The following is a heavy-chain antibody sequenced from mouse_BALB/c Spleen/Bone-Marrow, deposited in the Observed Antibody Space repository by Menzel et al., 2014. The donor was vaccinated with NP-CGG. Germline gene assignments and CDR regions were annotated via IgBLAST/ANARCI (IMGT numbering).Heavy chain of an antibody. V-gene: IGHV1S81*02. CDR3: TRLPR. Sequence: QVQLQQSAELVKPGASVKLSCKASGYTFTSYYMYWVKQRPGQGLEWIGEINPSNGGTNFNEKFKSRATLTVDKSSSTAYMQLSSLTSEDSAVYYCTRLPRWGQGTSVTVSS. D-gene: IGHD5-1*01. CDR1: GYTFTSYY. CDR2: INPSNGGT. J-gene: IGHJ4*01.